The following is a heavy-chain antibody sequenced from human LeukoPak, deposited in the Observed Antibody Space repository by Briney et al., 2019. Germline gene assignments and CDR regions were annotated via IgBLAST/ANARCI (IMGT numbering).Heavy chain of an antibody. CDR1: GGSISSGGYY. J-gene: IGHJ6*04. CDR2: IYYSGST. V-gene: IGHV4-31*03. Sequence: SQTLSLTCTVSGGSISSGGYYWSWIRQHPGKGLEWIGYIYYSGSTYYNPYIKSRVTISVDTSKNQFSMKLSSVTAADTGVYFCARAYCGGDCYYYYYGMDVWGKGTTVTVSS. CDR3: ARAYCGGDCYYYYYGMDV. D-gene: IGHD2-21*02.